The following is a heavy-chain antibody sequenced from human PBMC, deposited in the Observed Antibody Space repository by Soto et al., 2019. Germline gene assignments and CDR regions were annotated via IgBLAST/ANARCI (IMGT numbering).Heavy chain of an antibody. CDR1: GGSFSGYY. J-gene: IGHJ6*02. CDR2: INHSGST. Sequence: PSETLSLTCAVYGGSFSGYYWSWIRQPPGKGLEWIGEINHSGSTNYNPSLKSRVTISVDTSKNQFSLKLSSVTAADTAVYYCAGVGEVSPWYYGSGSYYNTYYYGMDVWGQGTTVTVSS. D-gene: IGHD3-10*01. V-gene: IGHV4-34*01. CDR3: AGVGEVSPWYYGSGSYYNTYYYGMDV.